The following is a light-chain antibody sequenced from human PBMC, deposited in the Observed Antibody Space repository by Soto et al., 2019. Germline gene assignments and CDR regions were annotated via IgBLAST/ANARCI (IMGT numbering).Light chain of an antibody. CDR3: CSYTGSSPLYL. CDR1: SSDVGSYNL. CDR2: DVS. J-gene: IGLJ1*01. Sequence: QSVLTQPASVSASPGQSITISCTGTSSDVGSYNLVSWFQQHPGKAPKLIIYDVSQRPSGVSNRFSGSKSGNTASLTISGLQTDDEADYHCCSYTGSSPLYLFGTGTKVTVL. V-gene: IGLV2-23*02.